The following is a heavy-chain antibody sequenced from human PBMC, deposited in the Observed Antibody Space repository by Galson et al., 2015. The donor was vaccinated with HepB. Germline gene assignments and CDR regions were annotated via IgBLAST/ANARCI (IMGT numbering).Heavy chain of an antibody. V-gene: IGHV1-18*01. CDR1: GYTFSSYG. CDR2: ISAHNGNT. Sequence: SVKVSCKASGYTFSSYGISWVRQAPGLGLEWMGWISAHNGNTVCAQRLQGRVTMTTDTLTSTAYMELRSLRSDDAAIYYCARSYYDSSSYYPDDAFDLWGQGTMVAVSS. J-gene: IGHJ3*01. CDR3: ARSYYDSSSYYPDDAFDL. D-gene: IGHD3-22*01.